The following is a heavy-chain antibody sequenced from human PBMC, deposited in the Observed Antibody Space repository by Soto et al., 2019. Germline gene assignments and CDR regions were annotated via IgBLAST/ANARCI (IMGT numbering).Heavy chain of an antibody. V-gene: IGHV4-39*01. J-gene: IGHJ6*02. Sequence: SQTLSRTGTLSSGSITRSRYYRSWIRQPPGQCLERIGCMYYGGSPYYNPSLKSRVTISVDTSKNQFSLKLTSVTAADTAVYYCARRPRVWFGEMGYNYYYGMDGWGQGTTVTVSS. CDR2: MYYGGSP. D-gene: IGHD3-10*01. CDR1: SGSITRSRYY. CDR3: ARRPRVWFGEMGYNYYYGMDG.